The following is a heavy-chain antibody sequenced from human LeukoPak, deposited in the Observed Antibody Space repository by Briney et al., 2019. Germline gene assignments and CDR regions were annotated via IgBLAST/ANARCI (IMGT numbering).Heavy chain of an antibody. J-gene: IGHJ4*02. V-gene: IGHV4-39*07. Sequence: SETLSLTCTVSGGSISSSSYYWGWIRQPPGKGLEWIGSIYYSGSTYYNPSLKSRVTISVDTSKNQFSLKLSSVTAADTAVHYCARVTGIAAARRYFDYWGQGTLVTVSS. CDR2: IYYSGST. CDR1: GGSISSSSYY. D-gene: IGHD6-13*01. CDR3: ARVTGIAAARRYFDY.